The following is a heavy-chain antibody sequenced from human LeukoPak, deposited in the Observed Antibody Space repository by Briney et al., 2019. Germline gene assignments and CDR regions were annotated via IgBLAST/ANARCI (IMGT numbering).Heavy chain of an antibody. D-gene: IGHD3-10*01. CDR1: GFTFSSYA. Sequence: PGGSLRLSCAASGFTFSSYAMHWVRQAPGKGLEWVAVISYDGSNKYYADSVKGRFTISRDNSKNTLYLQMNSLRAEDTAVYYCARDTYYHGPGLDYWGQGTLVTVSS. J-gene: IGHJ4*02. CDR2: ISYDGSNK. V-gene: IGHV3-30*04. CDR3: ARDTYYHGPGLDY.